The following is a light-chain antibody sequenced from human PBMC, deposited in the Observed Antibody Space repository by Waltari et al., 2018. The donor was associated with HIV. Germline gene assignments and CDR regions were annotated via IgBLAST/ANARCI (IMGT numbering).Light chain of an antibody. CDR2: AAS. V-gene: IGKV3-15*01. J-gene: IGKJ4*01. CDR3: QQYNNWPPVT. Sequence: DIVITHSPATLSVSPGERATLSCRPRPIVSTNLAWYQKKPGQAPRLLVYAASTRATGIPARFSGSGSGTEFTLTISSLQSEDFAVYYCQQYNNWPPVTFGGGTKVEIK. CDR1: PIVSTN.